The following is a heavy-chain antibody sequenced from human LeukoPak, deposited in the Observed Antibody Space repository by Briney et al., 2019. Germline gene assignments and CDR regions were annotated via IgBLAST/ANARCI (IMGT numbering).Heavy chain of an antibody. Sequence: ETLSLTCTVSGGSISSSSYYWGWIRQPPGKGLEWIGSIYYSENTYYNPSLKSRVTISVDTSKNQFSLNLTSVTAADTAVYYCARHKLPIDYWGQGTLVT. CDR1: GGSISSSSYY. V-gene: IGHV4-39*01. CDR2: IYYSENT. D-gene: IGHD6-6*01. J-gene: IGHJ4*02. CDR3: ARHKLPIDY.